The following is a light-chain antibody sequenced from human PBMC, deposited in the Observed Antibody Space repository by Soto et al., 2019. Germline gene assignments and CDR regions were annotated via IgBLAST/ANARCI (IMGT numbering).Light chain of an antibody. CDR1: QSVLYSSNNKNY. Sequence: DIVMTQSPDSLAVSLGERATINCKSSQSVLYSSNNKNYLAWYQQKPGQPPKLLIYWACTREFGVPDRFSGSGSGTDFTLTISSLQAEDVAVYYCQQYYSPPLTFGGGNKVEIK. CDR3: QQYYSPPLT. J-gene: IGKJ4*01. V-gene: IGKV4-1*01. CDR2: WAC.